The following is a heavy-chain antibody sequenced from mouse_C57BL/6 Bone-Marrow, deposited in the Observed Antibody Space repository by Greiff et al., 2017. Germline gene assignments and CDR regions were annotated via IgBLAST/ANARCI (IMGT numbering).Heavy chain of an antibody. Sequence: EVKLMESGGGLVQPGGSLKLSCAASGFTFSDYYMYWVRQTPEKRLEWVAYISNGGGSTYYPATVKGRFTISRDNAKNTLYLQMSRLKYEDTAMYYCASFITTVVDAMDYWGQGTSVTVSS. CDR2: ISNGGGST. CDR3: ASFITTVVDAMDY. CDR1: GFTFSDYY. D-gene: IGHD1-1*01. J-gene: IGHJ4*01. V-gene: IGHV5-12*01.